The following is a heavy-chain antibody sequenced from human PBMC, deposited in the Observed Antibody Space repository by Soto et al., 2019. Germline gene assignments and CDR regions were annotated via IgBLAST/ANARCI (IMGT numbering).Heavy chain of an antibody. D-gene: IGHD6-19*01. CDR3: AKTANGWFSAFDI. Sequence: EVQLWESGGGLVQPGGSLRLSCAAPGFTFSSYAMSWVRQAPGKGLEWVSAISGSGGTTYYADSVKGRFTFSRDNSKNTLYLQMNSLRAEDTAVYYCAKTANGWFSAFDIWGQGPMVTVSS. CDR2: ISGSGGTT. V-gene: IGHV3-23*01. J-gene: IGHJ3*02. CDR1: GFTFSSYA.